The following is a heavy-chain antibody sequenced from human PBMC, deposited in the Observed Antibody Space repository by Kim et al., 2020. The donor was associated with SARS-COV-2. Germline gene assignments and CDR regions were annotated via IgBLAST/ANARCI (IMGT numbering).Heavy chain of an antibody. J-gene: IGHJ4*02. CDR3: ARSKVGSLGGWFY. CDR2: ISSSSSYI. Sequence: GGSLRLSCAASGFTFSSYSMNWVRQAPGKGLEWVSSISSSSSYIYYADSVKGRFTISRDNAKNSLYLQMNSLRAEDTAVYYCARSKVGSLGGWFYWGQGTLVTVSS. V-gene: IGHV3-21*01. D-gene: IGHD6-19*01. CDR1: GFTFSSYS.